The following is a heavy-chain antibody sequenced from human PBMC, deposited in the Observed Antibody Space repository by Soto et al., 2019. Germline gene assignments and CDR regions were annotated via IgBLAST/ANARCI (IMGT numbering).Heavy chain of an antibody. V-gene: IGHV3-48*02. CDR1: GFTFSSYS. D-gene: IGHD6-13*01. J-gene: IGHJ4*02. CDR2: ISSSSSTI. Sequence: EVQLVESGRGLVQPGGSLRLSCAASGFTFSSYSMNWVRQAPGKGLEWVSYISSSSSTIYYADSVKGRFTISRDNAKNSLYLQMNSLRDEDTAVYYCARVLYSSSWYYFDYWGQGTLVTVSS. CDR3: ARVLYSSSWYYFDY.